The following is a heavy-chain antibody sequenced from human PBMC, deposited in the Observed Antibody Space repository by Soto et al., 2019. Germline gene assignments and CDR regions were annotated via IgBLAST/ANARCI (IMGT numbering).Heavy chain of an antibody. D-gene: IGHD6-19*01. CDR2: IIPVFDTP. V-gene: IGHV1-69*06. J-gene: IGHJ6*02. Sequence: GASVKVSCKASGGTFGNYAISWVRQAPGQGLEWMGGIIPVFDTPSYAQKFQGRVTITADKSTSTAYMELSSLRSEDTAVYYCARERAEYYYPAMDVWAQGTTVPVSS. CDR3: ARERAEYYYPAMDV. CDR1: GGTFGNYA.